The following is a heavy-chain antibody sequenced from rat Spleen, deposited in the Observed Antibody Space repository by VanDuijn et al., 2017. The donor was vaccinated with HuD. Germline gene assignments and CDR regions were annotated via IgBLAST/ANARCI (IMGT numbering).Heavy chain of an antibody. CDR1: GFTFSNYY. Sequence: EVQLVESGGGLVQPGRSLKLSCAASGFTFSNYYMAWVRQAPTKGLEWVASITNSGDRTYYRDSVKGRFTISRDNARSTLYLQMDSLKSEDTATYYCTRGSGYNYVNWFAYWGQGTLVTVSS. CDR2: ITNSGDRT. CDR3: TRGSGYNYVNWFAY. J-gene: IGHJ3*01. D-gene: IGHD1-4*01. V-gene: IGHV5S23*01.